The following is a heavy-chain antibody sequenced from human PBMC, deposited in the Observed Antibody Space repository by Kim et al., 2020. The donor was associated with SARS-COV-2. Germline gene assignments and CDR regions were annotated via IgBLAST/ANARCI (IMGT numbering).Heavy chain of an antibody. CDR1: GFTFDDYA. Sequence: GGSLRLSCAASGFTFDDYAMHWVRQAPGKGLEWVSGISWNSGSIGYADSVKGRFTISRDNAKNSLYLQMNSLRAEDTALYYCAKEPTRGYSYGYFDYWGQGTLVTVSS. J-gene: IGHJ4*02. D-gene: IGHD5-18*01. CDR2: ISWNSGSI. V-gene: IGHV3-9*01. CDR3: AKEPTRGYSYGYFDY.